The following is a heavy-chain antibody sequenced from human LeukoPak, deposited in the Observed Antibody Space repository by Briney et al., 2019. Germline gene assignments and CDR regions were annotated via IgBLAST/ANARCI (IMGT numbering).Heavy chain of an antibody. Sequence: GGSLRLSCAASGFIFSDYYMSWIRQAPGKGLEWVSYISSSGSTIYYADSVKGRFTISRDNAKNSLYLQMNSLRADDTAVYYCARDPPYSSPLWVFDYWGQGTLVTVSS. CDR2: ISSSGSTI. D-gene: IGHD6-13*01. CDR1: GFIFSDYY. CDR3: ARDPPYSSPLWVFDY. V-gene: IGHV3-11*04. J-gene: IGHJ4*02.